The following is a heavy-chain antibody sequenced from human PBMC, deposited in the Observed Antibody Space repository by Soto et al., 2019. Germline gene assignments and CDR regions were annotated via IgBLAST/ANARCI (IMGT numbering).Heavy chain of an antibody. V-gene: IGHV3-21*01. D-gene: IGHD1-26*01. J-gene: IGHJ4*02. Sequence: PGGSLRLSCAASGFTFSSYSMNWVRQAPGKGLEWVSSISSSSSYIYYADSVKGRFTISRDNAKNSLYLQMNSLRAEDTAVYYCARVLGVGATHPFDYWGQGTLVTVSS. CDR3: ARVLGVGATHPFDY. CDR2: ISSSSSYI. CDR1: GFTFSSYS.